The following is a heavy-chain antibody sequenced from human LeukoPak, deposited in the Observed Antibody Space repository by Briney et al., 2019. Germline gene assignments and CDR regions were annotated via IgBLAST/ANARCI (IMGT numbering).Heavy chain of an antibody. Sequence: GGSLRLSCAASGFTFSSYAMHWVRQAPGKGLEWVAVISYDGGNKYYADSVKGRFTISRDNSKNTLDLQMNSLRAEDTAVYYCARFPNYYDSSGYYQPDAFDIWGQGTMVTVSS. V-gene: IGHV3-30-3*01. CDR1: GFTFSSYA. J-gene: IGHJ3*02. CDR2: ISYDGGNK. CDR3: ARFPNYYDSSGYYQPDAFDI. D-gene: IGHD3-22*01.